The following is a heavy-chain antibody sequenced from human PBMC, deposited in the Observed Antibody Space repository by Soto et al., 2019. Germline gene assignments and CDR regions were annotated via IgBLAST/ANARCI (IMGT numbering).Heavy chain of an antibody. D-gene: IGHD2-15*01. CDR3: ARGTIEGYCSGGSCYYFDY. J-gene: IGHJ4*02. CDR1: GGSISSYY. CDR2: SYYSGST. V-gene: IGHV4-59*01. Sequence: QVQLQESGPGLVKPSETLSLTCTVSGGSISSYYWSWIRQPPGKRLEWIGYSYYSGSTNYNPSLKSRVTISVDTSKHQFSLKLSSVTAADTAVYYCARGTIEGYCSGGSCYYFDYWGQGTLVTVSS.